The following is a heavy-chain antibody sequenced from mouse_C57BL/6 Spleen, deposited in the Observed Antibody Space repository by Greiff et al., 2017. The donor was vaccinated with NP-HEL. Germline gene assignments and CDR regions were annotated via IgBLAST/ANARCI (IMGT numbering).Heavy chain of an antibody. D-gene: IGHD2-4*01. V-gene: IGHV1-22*01. CDR3: ARWDYDYASYAMDY. Sequence: VQLQQSGPELVKPGASVKMSCKASGYTFTDYNMHWVKQSHGKSLAWIGYINPNNGGPSYTQKFKGKATLTVNKSSSTAYMALRRLTSEDSAVYYCARWDYDYASYAMDYWGQGTSVTVSS. J-gene: IGHJ4*01. CDR1: GYTFTDYN. CDR2: INPNNGGP.